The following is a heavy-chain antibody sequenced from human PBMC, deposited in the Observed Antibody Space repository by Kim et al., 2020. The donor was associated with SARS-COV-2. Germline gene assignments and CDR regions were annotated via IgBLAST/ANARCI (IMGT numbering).Heavy chain of an antibody. CDR3: AKGGSGPGSLAY. J-gene: IGHJ4*02. CDR2: ISYDGSNK. D-gene: IGHD3-10*01. Sequence: GGSLRLSCAASGFTFSSYGMHWVRQAPGKGLEWVAVISYDGSNKYYADSVKGRFTISRDNSKNTLYLQMNSLRAEDTAVYYCAKGGSGPGSLAYWGQGTLVTVSS. CDR1: GFTFSSYG. V-gene: IGHV3-30*18.